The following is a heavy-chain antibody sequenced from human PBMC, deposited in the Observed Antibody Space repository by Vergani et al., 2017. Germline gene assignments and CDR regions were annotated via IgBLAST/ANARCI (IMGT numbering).Heavy chain of an antibody. CDR2: IYYSGST. CDR3: ASYVTALVYFDY. V-gene: IGHV4-59*08. D-gene: IGHD2-21*02. Sequence: QVRLQESGPGLVKPSETLSLTCSVSGGSISSYYWSWIRQPPGKGLEWIGNIYYSGSTNYNPSLKSRVTISVDTSKNQFSLKLSSVTAADTAVYYCASYVTALVYFDYWGQGTLVTVSS. CDR1: GGSISSYY. J-gene: IGHJ4*02.